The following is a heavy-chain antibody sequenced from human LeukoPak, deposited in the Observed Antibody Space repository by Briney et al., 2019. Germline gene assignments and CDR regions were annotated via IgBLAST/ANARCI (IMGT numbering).Heavy chain of an antibody. CDR1: GVSFNDYY. CDR3: TRMTTGHDY. V-gene: IGHV4-34*01. D-gene: IGHD4-17*01. CDR2: INHSGYT. J-gene: IGHJ4*02. Sequence: PSETLSLTCAVSGVSFNDYYWSWVRQTPGRGLEWIGEINHSGYTNDSPSLKSRVTLSIDTSRKQFSLNLRSVTVADTGIYYCTRMTTGHDYWGQGTLVTVSS.